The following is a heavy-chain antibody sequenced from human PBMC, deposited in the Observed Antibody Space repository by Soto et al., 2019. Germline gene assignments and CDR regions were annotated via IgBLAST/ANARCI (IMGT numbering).Heavy chain of an antibody. Sequence: SETLSLTCTVSGGSISSYYWSWIRQPPGKGLEWIGYIYYSGSTNYNPSLKSRVTISVDTSKNKFSLKLSSVTAADTSVYYCARVPLVVITIFGVVIPGGMEGWGRVTTVAVSS. CDR3: ARVPLVVITIFGVVIPGGMEG. V-gene: IGHV4-59*01. J-gene: IGHJ6*02. CDR1: GGSISSYY. D-gene: IGHD3-3*01. CDR2: IYYSGST.